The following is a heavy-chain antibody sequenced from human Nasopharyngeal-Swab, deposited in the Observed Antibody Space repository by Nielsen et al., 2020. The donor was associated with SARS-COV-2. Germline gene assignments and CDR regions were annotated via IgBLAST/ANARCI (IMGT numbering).Heavy chain of an antibody. D-gene: IGHD3-16*02. V-gene: IGHV4-59*13. Sequence: SETLSLTCNVSGGSISSYYWSWIRQSPGKGLEWIGYIYYSGCTKYNPSLKSRVTISVDTSKNQFSLKLSSATTADTAVYYCAREGPRDYNYVWGTYRPYYFDYWGQGTLVTVSS. CDR2: IYYSGCT. CDR1: GGSISSYY. CDR3: AREGPRDYNYVWGTYRPYYFDY. J-gene: IGHJ4*02.